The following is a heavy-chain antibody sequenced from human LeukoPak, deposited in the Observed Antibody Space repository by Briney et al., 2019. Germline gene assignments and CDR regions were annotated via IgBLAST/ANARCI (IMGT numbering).Heavy chain of an antibody. CDR3: ACLYYYDSSGSPGDY. J-gene: IGHJ4*02. CDR1: GGSISSYY. Sequence: SETLSLTCTVSGGSISSYYWSWIRQPPGKGLEWIGYIYYSGSTNYNPSLKSRVTISVDTSKNQFSLKLSSVTAADTAVYYCACLYYYDSSGSPGDYWGQGTLVTVSP. D-gene: IGHD3-22*01. V-gene: IGHV4-59*01. CDR2: IYYSGST.